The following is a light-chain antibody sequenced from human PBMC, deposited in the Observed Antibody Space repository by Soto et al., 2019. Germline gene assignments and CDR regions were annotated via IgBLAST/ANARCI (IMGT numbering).Light chain of an antibody. V-gene: IGKV3-20*01. CDR1: QSVSNNY. Sequence: IVLTQSPSTLSLSPGKRATLSCRASQSVSNNYLAWYQQKPGQAPRLLIYGVSNRATGIPDRFSGSGSGTDFTLTISRLEPEDFAVYYCQQYGSSGTFGQGTKVDIK. CDR2: GVS. CDR3: QQYGSSGT. J-gene: IGKJ1*01.